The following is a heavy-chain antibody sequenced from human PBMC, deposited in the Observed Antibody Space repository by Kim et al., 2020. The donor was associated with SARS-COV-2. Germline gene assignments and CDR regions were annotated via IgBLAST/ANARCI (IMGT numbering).Heavy chain of an antibody. Sequence: SETLSLTCTVSGGSISSYYWSWIRQPPGKGLEWIGYIYYRGSTNYNPSLKSRVTISVDTSKNQFSLKLSSVTAADTAVYYCARHPDYDFWSGSRTGGWFDPWGQGTLVTVSS. J-gene: IGHJ5*02. V-gene: IGHV4-59*08. CDR3: ARHPDYDFWSGSRTGGWFDP. D-gene: IGHD3-3*01. CDR2: IYYRGST. CDR1: GGSISSYY.